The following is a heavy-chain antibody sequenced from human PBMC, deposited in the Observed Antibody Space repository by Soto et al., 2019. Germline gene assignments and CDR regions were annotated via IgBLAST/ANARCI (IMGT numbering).Heavy chain of an antibody. CDR1: GFSLSTSGLG. CDR3: AHRGGYCSGGSCSTNWFDP. J-gene: IGHJ5*02. CDR2: IYWDDDK. D-gene: IGHD2-15*01. Sequence: SVPTLVNPTQTLTLTCTFSGFSLSTSGLGVGWIRQPPGKALEWLALIYWDDDKRYSPSLKSRLTITKDTSKNQVVLTMTNMDPVDTATYYCAHRGGYCSGGSCSTNWFDPWGQGTLVTVS. V-gene: IGHV2-5*02.